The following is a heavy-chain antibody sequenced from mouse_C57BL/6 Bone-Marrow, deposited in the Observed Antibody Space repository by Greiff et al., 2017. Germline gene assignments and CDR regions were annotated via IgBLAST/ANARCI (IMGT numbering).Heavy chain of an antibody. CDR2: INPNYGTT. CDR1: GYSFTDYN. V-gene: IGHV1-39*01. J-gene: IGHJ4*01. Sequence: VQLQQSGPELVKPGASVKISCKASGYSFTDYNMNWVKQSNGKSLEWIGVINPNYGTTSYNQKFKGKATLTVDQSSSTAYMQLNSLTSEDAAVYYCARKWTTEVADYAMDYWGQGTSVTVSS. D-gene: IGHD1-1*01. CDR3: ARKWTTEVADYAMDY.